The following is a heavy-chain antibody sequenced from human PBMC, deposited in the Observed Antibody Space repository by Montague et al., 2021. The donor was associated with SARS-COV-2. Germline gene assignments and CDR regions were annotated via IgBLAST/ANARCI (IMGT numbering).Heavy chain of an antibody. CDR1: GGSISSYY. V-gene: IGHV4-59*01. D-gene: IGHD3/OR15-3a*01. CDR3: ARVRGNMIFGVVIISAFDI. J-gene: IGHJ3*02. Sequence: SETLSLTCTVSGGSISSYYWSWIRQPPGKGLEWMGYIYYGGSTTNNPPPRSRATIQVDTSKNQFSLKLSSVTAADTAVYYCARVRGNMIFGVVIISAFDIWGQGTMVTVSS. CDR2: IYYGGST.